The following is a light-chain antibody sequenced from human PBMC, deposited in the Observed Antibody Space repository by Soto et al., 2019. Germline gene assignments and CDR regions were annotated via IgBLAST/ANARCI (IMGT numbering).Light chain of an antibody. CDR3: QQYGSSPWT. CDR2: GAS. V-gene: IGKV3-20*01. J-gene: IGKJ1*01. CDR1: QSVSRY. Sequence: ENVLTQSPGTLSLSPGERATLSCRASQSVSRYLAWYQQKPGQAPRVLIYGASSRDTGIPDRFSGSGSGTDFTLTISRLEPEDFAVYYCQQYGSSPWTFGQGTKVEIK.